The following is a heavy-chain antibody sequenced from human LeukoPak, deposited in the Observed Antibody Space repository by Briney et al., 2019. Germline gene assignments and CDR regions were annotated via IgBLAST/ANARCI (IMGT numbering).Heavy chain of an antibody. CDR2: INGDGGAT. J-gene: IGHJ4*02. V-gene: IGHV3-43*02. CDR3: AKDHNYDYVWGTLDY. CDR1: GFTFEGCA. D-gene: IGHD3-16*01. Sequence: GGSLRLSCAASGFTFEGCAVHWVRQAPGKGLEWVSLINGDGGATYYAGSVKGRFTVSRDNRKDSLYLQMDSLKKEDTAFYYCAKDHNYDYVWGTLDYWGQGILVTVSS.